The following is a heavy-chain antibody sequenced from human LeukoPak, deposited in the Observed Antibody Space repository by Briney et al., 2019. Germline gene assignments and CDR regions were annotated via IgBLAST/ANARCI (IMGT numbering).Heavy chain of an antibody. Sequence: PSETLSLTCAVYGGSFSGYYWSWIRQPPGKGLEWIGEINHSGSTNYNPSLKSRVTILVDTSKNQFSLKLSSVTAADTAVYYCARGLGAAADYWDQGTLVTVSS. D-gene: IGHD6-13*01. CDR2: INHSGST. CDR1: GGSFSGYY. J-gene: IGHJ4*02. V-gene: IGHV4-34*01. CDR3: ARGLGAAADY.